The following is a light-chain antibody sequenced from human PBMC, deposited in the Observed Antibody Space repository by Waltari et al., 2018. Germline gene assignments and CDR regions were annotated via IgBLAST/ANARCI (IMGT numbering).Light chain of an antibody. CDR2: HAS. CDR3: QHYVSLPAT. Sequence: EIVLTQSPGTLSLSPGERATLSCRASQSVSIYLAWYQQKPGQAPSLLIYHASSRATGIPDRFRGSGSGTDFSLTSSRLEPEDFAMYYCQHYVSLPATFGPGAKVEIK. V-gene: IGKV3-20*01. J-gene: IGKJ1*01. CDR1: QSVSIY.